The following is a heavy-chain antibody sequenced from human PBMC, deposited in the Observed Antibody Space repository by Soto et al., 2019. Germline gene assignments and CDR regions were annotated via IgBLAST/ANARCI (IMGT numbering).Heavy chain of an antibody. CDR1: GFTFSSYS. CDR3: ARHLDILTGYYLDY. V-gene: IGHV3-21*01. D-gene: IGHD3-9*01. J-gene: IGHJ4*02. CDR2: ISSSSIYI. Sequence: PGGSLRLSCAASGFTFSSYSMNWVRQAPGKGLEWVSSISSSSIYIYYADSVKGRFTISRDNAKNSLYLQMNSLRAEDTAVYYCARHLDILTGYYLDYWGQGTLVTVSS.